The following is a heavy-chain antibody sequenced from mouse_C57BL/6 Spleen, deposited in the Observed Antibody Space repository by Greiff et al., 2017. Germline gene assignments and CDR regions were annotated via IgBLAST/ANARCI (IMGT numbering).Heavy chain of an antibody. CDR1: GFSLSTFGMG. CDR3: ARIEGDGYVPYWCFDV. Sequence: QVTLTESGPGLLQPSQSLSLPCSFSGFSLSTFGMGVGWLRHPSGKGVEWLAHIWWDDDKYYNPALKSRLTISEDTSKNQVFLRIANVDTADTATYYCARIEGDGYVPYWCFDVWGTGTTVTVSS. D-gene: IGHD2-2*01. CDR2: IWWDDDK. V-gene: IGHV8-8*01. J-gene: IGHJ1*03.